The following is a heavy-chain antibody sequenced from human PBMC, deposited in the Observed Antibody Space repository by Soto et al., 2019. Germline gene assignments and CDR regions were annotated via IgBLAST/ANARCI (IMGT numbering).Heavy chain of an antibody. CDR1: GYTFTSYC. CDR3: ARGGADFWTNNWFDP. D-gene: IGHD3-3*01. Sequence: ASVKVSFKSSGYTFTSYCISWGRQAPGQGLEWMGWISAYNGNTNYAQKLQGRVTMTTDTSTSTAYMELRSLRSDDTAVYYCARGGADFWTNNWFDPWGQGTLVTVSS. J-gene: IGHJ5*02. V-gene: IGHV1-18*01. CDR2: ISAYNGNT.